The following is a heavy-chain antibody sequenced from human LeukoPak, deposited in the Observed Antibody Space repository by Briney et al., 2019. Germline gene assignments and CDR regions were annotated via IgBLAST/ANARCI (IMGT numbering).Heavy chain of an antibody. V-gene: IGHV3-7*01. Sequence: QSGGSLRLSCAASGFTFSTYWMSWVRQAPGKGLEWVANIKHDGSEKYYVDSVKGRFTISRDNAKNSLYLQMNSLRAEDTAVYYCARVRGSYFLDYWGQGTLVTVSS. J-gene: IGHJ4*02. CDR2: IKHDGSEK. CDR3: ARVRGSYFLDY. D-gene: IGHD1-26*01. CDR1: GFTFSTYW.